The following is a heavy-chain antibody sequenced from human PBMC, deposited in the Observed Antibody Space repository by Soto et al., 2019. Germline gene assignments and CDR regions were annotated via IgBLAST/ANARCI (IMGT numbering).Heavy chain of an antibody. CDR2: IYYSGST. CDR1: GGSISSYY. Sequence: PSETLSLTCTVSGGSISSYYWSWIRQPPGKGLEWIGYIYYSGSTNYNPSLKSRVTISVDTSKNQFSLKLSSVTAADTAVYYCARDLSDSSSWFGLDPWGQGTLVTVSS. D-gene: IGHD6-13*01. J-gene: IGHJ5*02. CDR3: ARDLSDSSSWFGLDP. V-gene: IGHV4-59*01.